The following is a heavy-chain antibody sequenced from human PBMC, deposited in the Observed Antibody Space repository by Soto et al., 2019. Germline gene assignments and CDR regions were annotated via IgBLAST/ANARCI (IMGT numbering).Heavy chain of an antibody. CDR3: ARGPLPYHVRSSAGMDV. CDR2: IHHSGST. J-gene: IGHJ6*02. V-gene: IGHV4-38-2*01. D-gene: IGHD3-10*02. Sequence: SGTRSLTCAVSGYSISSGYYSGCIRDPAGKGLEWIGSIHHSGSTYYNPSLKSRVTISVDTSKNQFSLRLSSVTAADTAVYYCARGPLPYHVRSSAGMDVWGQGTTVTV. CDR1: GYSISSGYY.